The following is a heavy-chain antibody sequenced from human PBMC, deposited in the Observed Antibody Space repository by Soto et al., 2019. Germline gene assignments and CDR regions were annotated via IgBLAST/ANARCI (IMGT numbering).Heavy chain of an antibody. J-gene: IGHJ5*01. CDR1: GGSFSDSY. V-gene: IGHV4-34*01. CDR2: ITNSGST. D-gene: IGHD4-4*01. CDR3: ARGRTAIATGCFDS. Sequence: SETLSLTCAVFGGSFSDSYWSWIRQSPEKGLEWIGEITNSGSTYYNPSLKSRVTISGDTSKNQFSLEVRSVTAADTAVYFCARGRTAIATGCFDSWGQGTLVTVSS.